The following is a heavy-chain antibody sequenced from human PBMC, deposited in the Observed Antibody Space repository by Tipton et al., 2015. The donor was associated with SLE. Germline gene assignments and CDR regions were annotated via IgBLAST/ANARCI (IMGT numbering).Heavy chain of an antibody. CDR3: ARGVAAAGIYGMDV. J-gene: IGHJ6*02. V-gene: IGHV4-4*07. D-gene: IGHD6-13*01. CDR1: GGSISSYY. CDR2: ILYAGGTT. Sequence: GLVKPSETLSLTCTVSGGSISSYYWGWIRQPAGKNLEWIGSILYAGGTTYYNPSLKSRVAIDIDASKNQFSLKLSSVTAADTAVYYCARGVAAAGIYGMDVWGQGTTVTVSS.